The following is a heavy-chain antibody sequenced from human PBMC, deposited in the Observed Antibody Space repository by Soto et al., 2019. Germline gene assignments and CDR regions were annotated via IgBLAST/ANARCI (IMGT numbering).Heavy chain of an antibody. V-gene: IGHV3-11*06. J-gene: IGHJ5*02. CDR2: ISPGSRYP. CDR3: VRGGGGGLLDP. D-gene: IGHD2-15*01. CDR1: GFTFGDSY. Sequence: QVQLVESGGGLVPPGGSLRLSCAGSGFTFGDSYMSWIRQAPGKGREWLSYISPGSRYPAYAVSVKGRFTISRDNAKRSLYLQMMSLTAEDTAIYYCVRGGGGGLLDPWGQGTMVTVSS.